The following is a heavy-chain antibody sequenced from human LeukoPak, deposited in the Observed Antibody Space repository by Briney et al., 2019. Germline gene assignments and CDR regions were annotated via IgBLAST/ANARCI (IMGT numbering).Heavy chain of an antibody. CDR2: ISAYNGNT. V-gene: IGHV1-18*01. Sequence: VASVKVSCKASGYTFTSYGISWVRQAPGQGLEWMGWISAYNGNTNYAQKLQGRVTMTTDTSTSTAYMELRSLRSDDTAVYYCARDYYGSGSYSQWGYWGQGTLVTVSS. CDR1: GYTFTSYG. J-gene: IGHJ4*02. D-gene: IGHD3-10*01. CDR3: ARDYYGSGSYSQWGY.